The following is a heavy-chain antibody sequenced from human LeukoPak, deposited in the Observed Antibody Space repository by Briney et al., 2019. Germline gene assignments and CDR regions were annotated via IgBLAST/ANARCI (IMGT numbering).Heavy chain of an antibody. J-gene: IGHJ6*02. V-gene: IGHV1-8*01. CDR1: GYTFTSYD. CDR2: MNPNSGNT. D-gene: IGHD2-15*01. CDR3: ARHEVLPTPYYYYGMDV. Sequence: ASVKVSCKASGYTFTSYDINWVRQATGQGLEWMGWMNPNSGNTGYAQKFQGRVTMTRNTSISKAYMELSSLRSEDTAVYYCARHEVLPTPYYYYGMDVWGQGTTVTVSS.